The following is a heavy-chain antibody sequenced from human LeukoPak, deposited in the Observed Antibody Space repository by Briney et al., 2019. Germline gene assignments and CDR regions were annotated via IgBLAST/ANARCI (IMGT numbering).Heavy chain of an antibody. CDR3: ARDRGGGNFDS. CDR2: ISYSGNT. V-gene: IGHV4-31*03. Sequence: PSETLSLTCTVSGGSITSGGYYWSWIRQHPGRGLEWIGFISYSGNTYYNPSLKSRVAVSVDPSKNQFSLNLSSVTAADTAVFYCARDRGGGNFDSWGQGTLVTVSS. CDR1: GGSITSGGYY. J-gene: IGHJ4*02. D-gene: IGHD2-15*01.